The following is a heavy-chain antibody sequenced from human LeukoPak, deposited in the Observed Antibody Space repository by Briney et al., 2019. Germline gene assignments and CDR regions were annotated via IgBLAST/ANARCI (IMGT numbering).Heavy chain of an antibody. D-gene: IGHD6-13*01. Sequence: PSGTLSLTCAVSGGSISSSNWWSWVRQPPGKGLEWIGEIYHSGSTNYNPSLKSRVTISVDKSKNQFSLKLSSVTAADTAVYYCASDSQFGSSWSLAPSHWYFDLWGRGTLVTVSS. CDR1: GGSISSSNW. J-gene: IGHJ2*01. V-gene: IGHV4-4*02. CDR3: ASDSQFGSSWSLAPSHWYFDL. CDR2: IYHSGST.